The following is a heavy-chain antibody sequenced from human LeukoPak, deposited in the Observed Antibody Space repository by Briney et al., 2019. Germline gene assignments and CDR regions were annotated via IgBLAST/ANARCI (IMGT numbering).Heavy chain of an antibody. Sequence: GGSLRLSCAASGFTFSSYAMSWVRQAPGKGLEWVSAISGSGGSTYYADSVKGRFTISRGNSEYTLYLQMNSLRAEDTAVYYCAKDRRRRCSGGSCYPSPFDYWGQGTLVTVSS. CDR2: ISGSGGST. CDR1: GFTFSSYA. CDR3: AKDRRRRCSGGSCYPSPFDY. D-gene: IGHD2-15*01. V-gene: IGHV3-23*01. J-gene: IGHJ4*02.